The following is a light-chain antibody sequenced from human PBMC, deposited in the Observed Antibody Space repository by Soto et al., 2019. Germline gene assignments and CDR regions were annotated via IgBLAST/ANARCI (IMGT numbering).Light chain of an antibody. Sequence: QSVLTQPPSASGTPGQRVTISCSGSSSNIGSNTVNWYQQLPGTAPKLLIYSNNQRPSGVPDRLSGSKSGTSASLAISGLQSEDEADYYCAAWDDSLNGCVLGGGTTLTVL. CDR1: SSNIGSNT. V-gene: IGLV1-44*01. CDR3: AAWDDSLNGCV. CDR2: SNN. J-gene: IGLJ3*02.